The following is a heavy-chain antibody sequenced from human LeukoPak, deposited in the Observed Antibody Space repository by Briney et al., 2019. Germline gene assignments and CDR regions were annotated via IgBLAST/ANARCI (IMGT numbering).Heavy chain of an antibody. V-gene: IGHV3-23*01. D-gene: IGHD7-27*01. CDR1: GFTFSTYV. CDR3: ARGTGAYFYRMDV. CDR2: ISGSGGST. J-gene: IGHJ6*02. Sequence: GGSLRLSCAASGFTFSTYVMSWVRQAPGKGLEWVSAISGSGGSTYYADSVKGRFTISRDNSKNTLYLQMNSLRAEDTAVYYCARGTGAYFYRMDVWGQGTTVTVSS.